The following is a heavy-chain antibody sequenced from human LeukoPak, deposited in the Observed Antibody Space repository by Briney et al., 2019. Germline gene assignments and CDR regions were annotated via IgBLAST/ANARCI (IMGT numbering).Heavy chain of an antibody. Sequence: GGSLRLSCAASGFIFSDYGMSWVRQAPGKGLEWVANIKQDGNEKYYADSVKGRFTISRDNGKNSLDLQMNSLRADDTAVYYCARDTLGEGEDANYAVYYFDYWGQGTVVTVSS. CDR3: ARDTLGEGEDANYAVYYFDY. D-gene: IGHD4/OR15-4a*01. J-gene: IGHJ4*02. CDR2: IKQDGNEK. CDR1: GFIFSDYG. V-gene: IGHV3-7*01.